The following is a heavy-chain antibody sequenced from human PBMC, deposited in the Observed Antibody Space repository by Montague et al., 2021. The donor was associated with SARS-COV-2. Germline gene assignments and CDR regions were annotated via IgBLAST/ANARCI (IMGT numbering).Heavy chain of an antibody. V-gene: IGHV4-4*02. CDR3: ASWSESDSWYQASLDY. Sequence: SETLSLTCAVSGDSISSSYWWKWVRQSPGKGLEWIGEIFHSGTTNYNPSLKSRNTISVDKSRNQFSLRLSSVTAADTAIYYCASWSESDSWYQASLDYWGQGTLITVSS. J-gene: IGHJ4*02. CDR2: IFHSGTT. CDR1: GDSISSSYW. D-gene: IGHD6-13*01.